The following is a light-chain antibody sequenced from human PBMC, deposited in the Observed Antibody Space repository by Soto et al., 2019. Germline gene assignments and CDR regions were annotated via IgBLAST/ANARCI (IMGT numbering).Light chain of an antibody. J-gene: IGKJ4*02. Sequence: EIVMTQPPATLSVSPGERATLSCRASQSVSNKLAWYQQKVGQAPRLLIYGASTRAAGIPARFSGSGSGTEFTLTISSLQSEDFEVYYCQQYDKWPLTFGGGAKVEIK. CDR2: GAS. CDR1: QSVSNK. V-gene: IGKV3-15*01. CDR3: QQYDKWPLT.